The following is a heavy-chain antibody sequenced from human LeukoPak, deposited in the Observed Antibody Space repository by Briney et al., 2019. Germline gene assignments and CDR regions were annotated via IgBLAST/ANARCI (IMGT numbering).Heavy chain of an antibody. V-gene: IGHV1-18*01. D-gene: IGHD3-9*01. CDR3: ARVFTHYDILTGYSRPFDY. CDR1: GYTFTSYG. Sequence: GASVKVSCKASGYTFTSYGISWVRQAPGQGLEWMGWISAYNGNTNYAQKLQGRVTMTTDTSTSTAYMELRSLRSDDTAVYYCARVFTHYDILTGYSRPFDYWGQGTLVTVSS. J-gene: IGHJ4*02. CDR2: ISAYNGNT.